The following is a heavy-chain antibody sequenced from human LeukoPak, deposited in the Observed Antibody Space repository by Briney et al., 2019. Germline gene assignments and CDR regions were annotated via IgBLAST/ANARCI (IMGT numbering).Heavy chain of an antibody. V-gene: IGHV1-18*01. J-gene: IGHJ5*02. CDR3: ARDGTYYYGSGSLWFDP. D-gene: IGHD3-10*01. CDR2: ISAYNGNT. CDR1: GYTFTSYG. Sequence: GSVKVSCKASGYTFTSYGISWVRQAPGQGLEWMGWISAYNGNTNYAQKLQGRVTMTTDTSTSTAYMELRSLRSDDTAVYYCARDGTYYYGSGSLWFDPWGQGTLVTVSS.